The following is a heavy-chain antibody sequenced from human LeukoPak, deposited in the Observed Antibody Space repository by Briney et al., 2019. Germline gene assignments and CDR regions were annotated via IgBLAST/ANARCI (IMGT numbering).Heavy chain of an antibody. Sequence: GASVKVSCKASGYTFTSYGISWVRQAPGQGLEGMGWISAYNGNTNYAQKLQGRVTMTTDTSTSTAYMELRSLRSDDTAVYYCARLGGSWYDHDAFDIWGQGTMVTVSS. CDR2: ISAYNGNT. V-gene: IGHV1-18*01. CDR3: ARLGGSWYDHDAFDI. CDR1: GYTFTSYG. J-gene: IGHJ3*02. D-gene: IGHD6-13*01.